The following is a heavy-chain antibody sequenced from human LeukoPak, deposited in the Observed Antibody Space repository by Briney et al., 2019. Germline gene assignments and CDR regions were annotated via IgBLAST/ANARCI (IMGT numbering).Heavy chain of an antibody. V-gene: IGHV4-34*01. J-gene: IGHJ4*02. CDR3: AREPAPTTTYYYGSGGYYDY. CDR1: GGSFSGYY. D-gene: IGHD3-10*01. CDR2: INHSGST. Sequence: SETLSLTCAVYGGSFSGYYWSWIRQPPGKGLEWIGEINHSGSTNYNPSLKSRVTISVDTSKNQFSLKLSSVTAADTAVYYCAREPAPTTTYYYGSGGYYDYGGQGTLVTVSS.